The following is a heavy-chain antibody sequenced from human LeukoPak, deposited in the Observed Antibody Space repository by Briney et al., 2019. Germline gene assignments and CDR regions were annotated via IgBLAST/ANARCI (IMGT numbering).Heavy chain of an antibody. CDR1: GFTFSSYW. V-gene: IGHV3-7*01. D-gene: IGHD3-16*01. CDR3: ARTLRTFNWFDP. J-gene: IGHJ5*02. Sequence: GGSLRLSCGASGFTFSSYWMTWVRQAPGKGLEWVANMNEDGSEECYVDSVKGRFTVSRDNAKNSLYLQMNSLRAEDTAVYYCARTLRTFNWFDPWGQGTLVIVSS. CDR2: MNEDGSEE.